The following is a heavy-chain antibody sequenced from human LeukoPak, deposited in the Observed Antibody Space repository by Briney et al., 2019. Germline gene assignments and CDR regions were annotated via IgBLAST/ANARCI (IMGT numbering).Heavy chain of an antibody. Sequence: HTGGSLRLSCAASGFTFSIYAMNWVRQAPGKGLEWVSSISANGGETHCADSVKGRFTISRDNSKNTLYLQINNPRVEDTAVYYCAKRYYDFPLDYWGQGTLVTVSS. V-gene: IGHV3-23*01. CDR3: AKRYYDFPLDY. J-gene: IGHJ4*02. CDR2: ISANGGET. CDR1: GFTFSIYA. D-gene: IGHD3-3*01.